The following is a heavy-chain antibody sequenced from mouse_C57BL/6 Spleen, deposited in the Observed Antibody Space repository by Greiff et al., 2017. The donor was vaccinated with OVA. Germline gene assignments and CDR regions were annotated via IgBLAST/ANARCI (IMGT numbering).Heavy chain of an antibody. J-gene: IGHJ4*01. CDR3: ARVSRSYYYAMDY. CDR1: GYSITSGYY. Sequence: EVKLQESGPGLVKPSQSLSLTCSVTGYSITSGYYWNWIRQFPGNKLEWMGYISYDGSNNYNPSLKNRISITRDTSKNQFFLKLNSVTTEDTATYYCARVSRSYYYAMDYWGQGTSVTVSS. V-gene: IGHV3-6*01. CDR2: ISYDGSN. D-gene: IGHD2-12*01.